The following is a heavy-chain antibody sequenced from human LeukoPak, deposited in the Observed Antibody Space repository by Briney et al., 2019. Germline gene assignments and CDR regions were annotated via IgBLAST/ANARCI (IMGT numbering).Heavy chain of an antibody. J-gene: IGHJ4*02. Sequence: GGSLRLSCAASGFTFSYYTMYWVRQAPGKGLEWVSIIGISGGGIHYADSVKGRLTISRDNSKNTLYLQMNSLRAEDTAVYYCAKEGFDSWGQGTLVTVSS. CDR2: IGISGGGI. CDR3: AKEGFDS. V-gene: IGHV3-23*01. CDR1: GFTFSYYT.